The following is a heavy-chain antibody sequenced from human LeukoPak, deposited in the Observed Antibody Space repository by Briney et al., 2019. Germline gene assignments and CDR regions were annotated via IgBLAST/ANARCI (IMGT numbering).Heavy chain of an antibody. CDR1: GFTFNIYW. D-gene: IGHD4-17*01. J-gene: IGHJ4*02. V-gene: IGHV3-7*05. CDR3: ARDKAYGDSEDY. Sequence: PGGSLRLSCAASGFTFNIYWMSWVRQAPGKGLEWVANINQGGSEKYCVDSVKGRFTISRDNAKNSLYLHMNSLRAEDTAVYYCARDKAYGDSEDYWGQGTLVTVSS. CDR2: INQGGSEK.